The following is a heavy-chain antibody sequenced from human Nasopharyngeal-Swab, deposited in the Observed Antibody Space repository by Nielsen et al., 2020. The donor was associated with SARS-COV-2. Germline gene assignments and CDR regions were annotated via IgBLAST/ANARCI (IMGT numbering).Heavy chain of an antibody. V-gene: IGHV4-34*01. CDR1: GGSFSADY. J-gene: IGHJ6*03. CDR3: ARGISGVVPAPILGVGPYYHYYSMDV. Sequence: SETLSLTCAVYGGSFSADYWGWIRQPPGRGLEWIGEINHSGSTNYNPSLKSRVTISVDPSKNQFSLKVTSVTAADTAVYYCARGISGVVPAPILGVGPYYHYYSMDVWGKGTTVTVSS. D-gene: IGHD2-2*01. CDR2: INHSGST.